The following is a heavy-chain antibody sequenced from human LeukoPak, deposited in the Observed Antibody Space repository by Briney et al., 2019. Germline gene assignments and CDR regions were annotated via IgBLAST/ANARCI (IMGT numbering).Heavy chain of an antibody. D-gene: IGHD1-26*01. V-gene: IGHV3-21*01. CDR2: ISSSGSFI. J-gene: IGHJ4*02. Sequence: GGSLRLSCAASGFSFSTYSMNWVRQAPGKGLEWVSSISSSGSFIYYPDSVKGRFSISRDNAENSLYLQMNSLRVEDTAVYYCARGVRGATTSVSIDYWGQGTLVTVSS. CDR3: ARGVRGATTSVSIDY. CDR1: GFSFSTYS.